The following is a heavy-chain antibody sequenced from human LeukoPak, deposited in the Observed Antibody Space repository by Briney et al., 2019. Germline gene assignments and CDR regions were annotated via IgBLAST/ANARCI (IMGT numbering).Heavy chain of an antibody. D-gene: IGHD3-10*01. Sequence: PGGSLRLSCAASGFTFSSYGMSWVRQAPGKGLEWVSGINWNGGSTGYADSVKGRFTISRDNAKNSLYLQMNSLRAEDTALYYCARVEVRLWFGESNFDYWGQGTLVTVSS. J-gene: IGHJ4*02. CDR2: INWNGGST. CDR3: ARVEVRLWFGESNFDY. V-gene: IGHV3-20*04. CDR1: GFTFSSYG.